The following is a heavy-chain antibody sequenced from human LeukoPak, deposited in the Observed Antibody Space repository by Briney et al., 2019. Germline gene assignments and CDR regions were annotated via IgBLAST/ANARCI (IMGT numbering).Heavy chain of an antibody. J-gene: IGHJ5*01. CDR2: ISSSGSTI. Sequence: GGSLRLSCAASGFTFSSYEMNWVRQAPGKGLEWVSYISSSGSTIYYADSVKGRFTIPRDNAKNSLYLQMNSLRAEDTAVYYCARDHSSSWFDYWGQGTLVTVSS. CDR1: GFTFSSYE. CDR3: ARDHSSSWFDY. V-gene: IGHV3-48*03. D-gene: IGHD6-13*01.